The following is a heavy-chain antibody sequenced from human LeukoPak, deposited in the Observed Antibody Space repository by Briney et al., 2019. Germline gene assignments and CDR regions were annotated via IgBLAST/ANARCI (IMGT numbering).Heavy chain of an antibody. CDR2: ITASSAST. CDR1: GFTFSDYY. J-gene: IGHJ4*02. Sequence: PGGSLRLSCAASGFTFSDYYMSWIRQAPGKGLEWVSYITASSASTYYADSVKGRFTISRDNSKNTLYLQMNSLRAEDTAVYFCAKLDYYDTHWGQGTLVTVSS. V-gene: IGHV3-23*01. CDR3: AKLDYYDTH. D-gene: IGHD3-22*01.